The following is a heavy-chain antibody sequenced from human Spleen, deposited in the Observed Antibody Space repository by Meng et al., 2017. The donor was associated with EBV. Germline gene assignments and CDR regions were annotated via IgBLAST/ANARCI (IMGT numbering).Heavy chain of an antibody. CDR1: RFSLRTSGVG. V-gene: IGHV2-5*02. D-gene: IGHD3-16*01. Sequence: QITLKESGPTLXXXXXTXTLXXXXSRFSLRTSGVGVGWIRKPPGKALEWLALIYWDDDKRYSPSLKSRLTITKDTSKNQVVLTMTNMDPVDTATYYCAHRLSELTTTGEYFDFWGQGTLVTVSS. CDR3: AHRLSELTTTGEYFDF. J-gene: IGHJ4*02. CDR2: IYWDDDK.